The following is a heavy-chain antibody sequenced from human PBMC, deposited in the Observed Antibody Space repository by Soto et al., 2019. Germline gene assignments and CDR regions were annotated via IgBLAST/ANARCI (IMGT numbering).Heavy chain of an antibody. CDR1: GYTFTSYA. Sequence: ASVKVSCKASGYTFTSYAMHWVRQAPGQRLEWMGWINAGNGNTKYSQKFQGRVTITRDTSASTAYMELSSLRSEDTAVYYCAGDPYVRWLAYYGMDVWGQGTTVTVSS. D-gene: IGHD6-19*01. V-gene: IGHV1-3*01. CDR2: INAGNGNT. J-gene: IGHJ6*02. CDR3: AGDPYVRWLAYYGMDV.